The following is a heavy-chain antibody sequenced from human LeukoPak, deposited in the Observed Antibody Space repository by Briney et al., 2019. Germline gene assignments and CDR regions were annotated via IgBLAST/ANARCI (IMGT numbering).Heavy chain of an antibody. D-gene: IGHD3-10*01. V-gene: IGHV3-9*03. Sequence: PGRSLRLSCAASGFNFDDYAMHWVRQAPGKGLEWVPGINWNSGSMGYADSVKGRFTISRDNAKNSLFLQMNSLRAEDMALYYCARSYGSGTYYNPFDYWGQGTLVTVSS. CDR3: ARSYGSGTYYNPFDY. J-gene: IGHJ4*02. CDR1: GFNFDDYA. CDR2: INWNSGSM.